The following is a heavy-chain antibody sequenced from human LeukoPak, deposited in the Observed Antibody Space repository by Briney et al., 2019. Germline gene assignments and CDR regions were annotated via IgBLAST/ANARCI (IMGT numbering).Heavy chain of an antibody. V-gene: IGHV5-51*01. D-gene: IGHD6-6*01. CDR1: GYSYTSYW. CDR2: IYPGDSDT. Sequence: GESLKISCKGSGYSYTSYWIAWVRQMPGKGLEWMGIIYPGDSDTRYSPSFQGQVTISADKSINTAYLRWSSLKASDTAMYYCARHYSSSSRDAFDIWGQGTMVTVSS. CDR3: ARHYSSSSRDAFDI. J-gene: IGHJ3*02.